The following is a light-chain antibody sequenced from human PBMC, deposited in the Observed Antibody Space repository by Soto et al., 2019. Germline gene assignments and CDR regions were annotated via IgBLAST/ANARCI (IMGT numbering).Light chain of an antibody. J-gene: IGLJ1*01. Sequence: QSALTQPPSASGTPGQRVTISCSGSSSNIGSNTVNWYQQVPGTAPKLLIYSNNRRPSGVPDRFSGSKSGTSASLAISGLQSEDEADYYCAAWDDSLSGTYVFGTGTKVTVL. CDR1: SSNIGSNT. CDR2: SNN. V-gene: IGLV1-44*01. CDR3: AAWDDSLSGTYV.